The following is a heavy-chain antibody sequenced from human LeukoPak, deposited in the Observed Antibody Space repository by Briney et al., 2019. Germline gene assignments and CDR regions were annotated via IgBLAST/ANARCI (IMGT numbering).Heavy chain of an antibody. CDR2: ISSSSSTI. D-gene: IGHD2-8*01. CDR1: GFTFSSYS. CDR3: ARVGYDFDY. V-gene: IGHV3-48*01. J-gene: IGHJ4*02. Sequence: GGSLRLSCAASGFTFSSYSMNWVRQAPGKGLEWVSYISSSSSTIYYADAVKGRFTISRDNAKNSLYLQMNSLRAEDTAVYYCARVGYDFDYWGQGTLVTVSS.